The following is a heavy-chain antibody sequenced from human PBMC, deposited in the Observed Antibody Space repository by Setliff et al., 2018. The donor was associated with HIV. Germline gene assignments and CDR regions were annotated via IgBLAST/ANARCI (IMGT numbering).Heavy chain of an antibody. CDR1: GLSLTASGMC. Sequence: SGPTLVNPAPTLTLTCTLSGLSLTASGMCVSWIRQPPGKALEWLARIDWDDEKFYNTSLKTRLTISKDTPKNQVVLTMTNMDPVDTGTYYCARTGYSSGWGGAYFYYYMDVWGKGTTVTVSS. J-gene: IGHJ6*03. V-gene: IGHV2-70*17. D-gene: IGHD6-25*01. CDR3: ARTGYSSGWGGAYFYYYMDV. CDR2: IDWDDEK.